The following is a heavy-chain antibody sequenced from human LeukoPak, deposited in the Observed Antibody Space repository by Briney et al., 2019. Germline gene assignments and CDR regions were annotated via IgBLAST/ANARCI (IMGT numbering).Heavy chain of an antibody. CDR2: IYYSGST. CDR1: GGSISSGDYY. CDR3: ASLHDYGDYPDAFDI. Sequence: SETLSLTCTVSGGSISSGDYYWSWIRQPPGKGLEWIGYIYYSGSTYYNPSLKSRVTISVDTSKNQFSLKLSSVTAADKAVYYCASLHDYGDYPDAFDIWGQGTMVTVSS. J-gene: IGHJ3*02. V-gene: IGHV4-30-4*01. D-gene: IGHD4-17*01.